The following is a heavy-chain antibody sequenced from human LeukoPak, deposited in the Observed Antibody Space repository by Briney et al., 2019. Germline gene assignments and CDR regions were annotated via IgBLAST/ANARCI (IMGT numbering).Heavy chain of an antibody. CDR1: GGSFSGYY. D-gene: IGHD2-15*01. CDR2: INHSGST. Sequence: RSETLSLTCAVYGGSFSGYYWSWIRQPPGKGLEWIGEINHSGSTNYNPSLKSRVTISVDTSKNQFSLKLSSVTAADTAVYYCARGRCSGGSCYKGHFQHWGQGTLVTVSS. V-gene: IGHV4-34*01. J-gene: IGHJ1*01. CDR3: ARGRCSGGSCYKGHFQH.